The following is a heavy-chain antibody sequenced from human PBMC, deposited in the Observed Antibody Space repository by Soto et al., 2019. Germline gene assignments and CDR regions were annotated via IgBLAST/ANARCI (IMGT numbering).Heavy chain of an antibody. J-gene: IGHJ5*02. D-gene: IGHD3-3*01. CDR1: GGSISSYY. Sequence: SETLSLTCTVSGGSISSYYWSWIRQPPGKGLEWIGYIYYSGSTNYNPSLKSRVTISVDTSKNQFSLKLSSVTAADTALYYCARDRSGYYLTKNWFDPWGQGTLVTVSS. CDR3: ARDRSGYYLTKNWFDP. V-gene: IGHV4-59*01. CDR2: IYYSGST.